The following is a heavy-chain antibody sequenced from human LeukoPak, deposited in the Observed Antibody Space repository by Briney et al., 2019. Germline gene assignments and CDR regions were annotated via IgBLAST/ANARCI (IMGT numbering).Heavy chain of an antibody. CDR2: IFYSGIT. J-gene: IGHJ6*04. Sequence: SETLSLTCTVSGVSINSDYWTWIRKSPGKGLWRIGFIFYSGITNYSPSLKSRVTISVDTSKNQISLRLSSVTAADTAVYYCARSAYNYRFALDGWGTGTTVTVSS. D-gene: IGHD5-18*01. CDR1: GVSINSDY. CDR3: ARSAYNYRFALDG. V-gene: IGHV4-59*08.